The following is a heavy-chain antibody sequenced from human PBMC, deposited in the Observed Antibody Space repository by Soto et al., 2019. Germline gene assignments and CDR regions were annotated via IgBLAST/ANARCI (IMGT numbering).Heavy chain of an antibody. D-gene: IGHD3-22*01. CDR2: IYYSGST. V-gene: IGHV4-59*01. CDR3: ARDPYYYASSGFGQ. CDR1: GGSISSYY. J-gene: IGHJ4*02. Sequence: PSETLSLTCTVSGGSISSYYWSWIRQPSGKGLEWIGYIYYSGSTNYNPSLKSRVTISVDTSKNQFSLKLSSVTAADTAVYYCARDPYYYASSGFGQWGQGTLVTVPQ.